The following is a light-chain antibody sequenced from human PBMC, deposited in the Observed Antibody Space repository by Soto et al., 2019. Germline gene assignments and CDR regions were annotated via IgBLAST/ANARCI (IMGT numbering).Light chain of an antibody. CDR2: GAS. CDR1: QSVSSN. Sequence: EIVMTQSPATLSVSPGERATLSCRASQSVSSNLAWYQQKPGQAPRLLIYGASTRATGIPARFSGSGSGTEFTLTISSLQSEDFAVYYCQQYNNSPPSTFGQGT. J-gene: IGKJ1*01. V-gene: IGKV3-15*01. CDR3: QQYNNSPPST.